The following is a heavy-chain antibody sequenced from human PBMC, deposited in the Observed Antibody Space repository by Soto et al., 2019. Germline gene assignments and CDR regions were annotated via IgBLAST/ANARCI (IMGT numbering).Heavy chain of an antibody. V-gene: IGHV4-34*01. J-gene: IGHJ4*02. Sequence: TSETLSLTCAVYGGSFSGYYWSWIRQPPGKGLEWIGEINHSGSTNYNPSLKSRVTIKVNTSKNQFSLKLSSVTAADTAVYYCARAVLRFCRGGSCYSVRDYWVQGTLRTVSS. CDR3: ARAVLRFCRGGSCYSVRDY. CDR1: GGSFSGYY. D-gene: IGHD2-15*01. CDR2: INHSGST.